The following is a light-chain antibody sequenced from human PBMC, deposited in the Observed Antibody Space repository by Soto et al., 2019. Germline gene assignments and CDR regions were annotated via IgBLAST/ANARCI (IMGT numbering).Light chain of an antibody. J-gene: IGKJ1*01. V-gene: IGKV3-20*01. CDR1: QSISSSY. Sequence: EIVLTQSPGTLSLSPGERATLSCRASQSISSSYLAWYQQRPGQAPTLLIYGASSRATGIPDRFSGSGSGTEFTLTISRLEPEDFAVYYCQQYGSSSWTFGQGTKVDIK. CDR2: GAS. CDR3: QQYGSSSWT.